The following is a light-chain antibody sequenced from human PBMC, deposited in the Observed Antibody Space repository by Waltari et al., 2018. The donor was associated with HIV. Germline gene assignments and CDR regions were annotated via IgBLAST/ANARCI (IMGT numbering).Light chain of an antibody. CDR1: NVGSKG. Sequence: SYVVSQPPSVSVAPGQTARMTCEGNNVGSKGVHWYQKKPDQAPILVIYYDRDRPSGIPERFSGFKFGNTATRTITSGEAGDEDDYYCQVWDSSSDHRGVFGGGTKLTVL. J-gene: IGLJ3*02. V-gene: IGLV3-21*04. CDR3: QVWDSSSDHRGV. CDR2: YDR.